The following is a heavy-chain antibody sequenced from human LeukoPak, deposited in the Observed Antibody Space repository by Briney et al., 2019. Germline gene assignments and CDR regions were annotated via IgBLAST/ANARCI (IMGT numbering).Heavy chain of an antibody. J-gene: IGHJ5*02. CDR2: INPNSGGT. Sequence: GASVKVSCKASGYTFTGYYMHWVRQAPGQGLEWMGWINPNSGGTNYAQKFQGRVTMTRDTSISTAYMELSRLRSDDTAVYYCARDTTVTAFTWFDPWGQGTLVTVSS. V-gene: IGHV1-2*02. CDR3: ARDTTVTAFTWFDP. CDR1: GYTFTGYY. D-gene: IGHD4-17*01.